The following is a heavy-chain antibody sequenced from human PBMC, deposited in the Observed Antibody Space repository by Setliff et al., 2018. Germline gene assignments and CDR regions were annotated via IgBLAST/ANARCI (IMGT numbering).Heavy chain of an antibody. CDR3: ARGGYYYIRSYFDY. D-gene: IGHD3-22*01. Sequence: TSETLSLTGTVSGGSVSSSSYYWGWIRQPPGKGLEWIGSIYYSGSTYNNPSLKSRVTISVDTSKNQFSLKLSSVTAADTAVYYCARGGYYYIRSYFDYWGQGTLVTVSS. V-gene: IGHV4-39*07. J-gene: IGHJ4*02. CDR1: GGSVSSSSYY. CDR2: IYYSGST.